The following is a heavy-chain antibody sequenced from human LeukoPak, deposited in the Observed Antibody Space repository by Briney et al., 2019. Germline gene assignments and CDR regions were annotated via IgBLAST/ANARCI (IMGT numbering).Heavy chain of an antibody. CDR1: GFTFSSYS. CDR2: ISSSSSYI. D-gene: IGHD6-13*01. J-gene: IGHJ4*02. Sequence: PGGSLRLSCAASGFTFSSYSMNWVRQAPGKGLEWVSSISSSSSYIYYADSVKGRFTISRDNAKNSLYLQMNSLRAEDTAVYYCARARPYSSNTFGYWGQGTLVTVSS. CDR3: ARARPYSSNTFGY. V-gene: IGHV3-21*01.